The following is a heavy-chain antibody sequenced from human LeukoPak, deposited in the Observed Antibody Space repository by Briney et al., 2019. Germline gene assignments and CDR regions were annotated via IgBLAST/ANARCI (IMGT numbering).Heavy chain of an antibody. D-gene: IGHD2-21*02. V-gene: IGHV1-18*01. CDR3: ARDPVAYCGGDCYSTWDYFDY. J-gene: IGHJ4*02. Sequence: ASVKVSCKASGYTFTSYGISWVRQAPGQGLEWMGWISSYNGNTNYAQKLQGRVTMTTDTSTSTAYMELRSLRSDDTAVYYCARDPVAYCGGDCYSTWDYFDYWGQGTLVTVSS. CDR1: GYTFTSYG. CDR2: ISSYNGNT.